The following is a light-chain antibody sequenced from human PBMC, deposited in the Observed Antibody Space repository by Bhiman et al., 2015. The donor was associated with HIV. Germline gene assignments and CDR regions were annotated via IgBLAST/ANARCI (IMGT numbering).Light chain of an antibody. CDR2: DVS. V-gene: IGLV2-23*02. CDR1: SSDVGGYNF. J-gene: IGLJ3*02. CDR3: CSYAGSRLWV. Sequence: QSALTQPASVSGSPGQSITISCTGTSSDVGGYNFVSWYQQYPGKAPKFMIYDVSKRPSGVSNRFSGSKSGNTASLTISGLQAEDEADYYCCSYAGSRLWVFGGGTKLTVL.